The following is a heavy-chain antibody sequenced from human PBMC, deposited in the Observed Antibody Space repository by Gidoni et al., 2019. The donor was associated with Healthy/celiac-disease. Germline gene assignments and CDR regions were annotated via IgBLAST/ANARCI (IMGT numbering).Heavy chain of an antibody. Sequence: EVQLVESGGGLIQPGGSLRLSCAASGCTVSRNYMSGVRQAPGKGLEWVSVIYSGGSTYYADSVKGRFTISRDNSKNTLYLQMNSLRAEDTAVYYCAREGVEYSSSSGHFGYWGQGTLVTVSS. CDR1: GCTVSRNY. D-gene: IGHD6-6*01. CDR3: AREGVEYSSSSGHFGY. CDR2: IYSGGST. J-gene: IGHJ4*02. V-gene: IGHV3-53*01.